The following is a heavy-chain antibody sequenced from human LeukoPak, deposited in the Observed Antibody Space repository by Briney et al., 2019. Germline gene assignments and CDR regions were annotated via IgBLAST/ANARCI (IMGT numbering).Heavy chain of an antibody. CDR3: ARGRSWYYFDY. CDR2: ISYDGSNK. V-gene: IGHV3-30-3*01. Sequence: PGGSLRLSCAASGFTFCSYAMHWVRQAPGKGLEWVAVISYDGSNKYYADSVKGRFTISRDNSKNTLYLQMNSLRAEDTAVYYCARGRSWYYFDYWGQGTLVTVSS. J-gene: IGHJ4*02. CDR1: GFTFCSYA. D-gene: IGHD6-13*01.